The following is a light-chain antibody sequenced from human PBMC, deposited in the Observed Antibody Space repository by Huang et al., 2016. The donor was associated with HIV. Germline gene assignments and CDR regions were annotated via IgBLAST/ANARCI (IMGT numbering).Light chain of an antibody. CDR2: EVS. CDR1: QSLVHGDGKTY. V-gene: IGKV2-29*02. CDR3: MQGIHPWT. Sequence: DIVMTQTPLSLSVTPGQPASISCKSSQSLVHGDGKTYLYWYLQKPGQSPQLLISEVSSRFSAVQDRFSGSGSGTDFTLKISRVEAEDVGVYYCMQGIHPWTFGQGTKVEIK. J-gene: IGKJ1*01.